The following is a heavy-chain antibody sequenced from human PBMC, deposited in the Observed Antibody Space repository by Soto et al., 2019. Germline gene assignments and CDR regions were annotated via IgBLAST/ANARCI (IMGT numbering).Heavy chain of an antibody. CDR1: GFSFRTYA. CDR2: VSGSGDDT. D-gene: IGHD4-17*01. Sequence: ELQLLESGGGFVQPGGSLRLSCTASGFSFRTYAMSWVRQAPGKGLEWVSGVSGSGDDTYYADSVKGRFTISRDNSKNTLFLQMNSLRIEDTALYYCAKDTYGDYWNSYFDLWGRGTLVTVSS. J-gene: IGHJ2*01. V-gene: IGHV3-23*01. CDR3: AKDTYGDYWNSYFDL.